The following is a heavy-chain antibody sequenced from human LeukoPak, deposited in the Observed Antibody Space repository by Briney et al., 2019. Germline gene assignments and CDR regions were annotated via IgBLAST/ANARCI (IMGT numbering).Heavy chain of an antibody. D-gene: IGHD2/OR15-2a*01. CDR3: ARHSFIGNHFGY. Sequence: SETLSLTCTVSGYSISSGYYWGWIRQPPGKGLEWIGSGSTYYNPSLKSRVTISVDTSKNQFSLKLSSVTAADTAVYYCARHSFIGNHFGYWGQGTLVTVSS. J-gene: IGHJ4*02. CDR1: GYSISSGYY. CDR2: SGST. V-gene: IGHV4-38-2*02.